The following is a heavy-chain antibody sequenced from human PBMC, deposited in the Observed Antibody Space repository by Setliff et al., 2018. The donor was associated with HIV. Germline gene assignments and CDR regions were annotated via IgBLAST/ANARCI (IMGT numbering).Heavy chain of an antibody. V-gene: IGHV1-3*03. CDR3: ARGATYYNFWSGYGYYYYYMDV. J-gene: IGHJ6*03. CDR1: GYTFTNYA. CDR2: INAGNGNT. Sequence: ASVKVSCKASGYTFTNYAMRWLRQAPGQRLEWMGWINAGNGNTRYSQEFQGRVTITRDTYATTAYMELSSLRSEDMGLYYCARGATYYNFWSGYGYYYYYMDVWGKGTTVTVSS. D-gene: IGHD3-3*01.